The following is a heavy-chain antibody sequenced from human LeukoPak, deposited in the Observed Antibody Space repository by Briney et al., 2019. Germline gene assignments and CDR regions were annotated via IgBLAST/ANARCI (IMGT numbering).Heavy chain of an antibody. CDR2: ISADGTTT. Sequence: GGSLRLSCADSELTFRDSWMHWVRQAPGKGLVWVSHISADGTTTTYADSVKGRFTISRDNGKNTLYLQMNSLRAEDTATYYCARDKWYTLDVWGQGTTVIVSS. CDR1: ELTFRDSW. J-gene: IGHJ3*01. D-gene: IGHD1-1*01. CDR3: ARDKWYTLDV. V-gene: IGHV3-74*01.